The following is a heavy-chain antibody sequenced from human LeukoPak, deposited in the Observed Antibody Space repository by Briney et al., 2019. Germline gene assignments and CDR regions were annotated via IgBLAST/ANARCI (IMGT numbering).Heavy chain of an antibody. V-gene: IGHV3-23*01. CDR3: AKQLGYCSDGSCYFPY. D-gene: IGHD2-15*01. CDR2: ISNNGGYT. Sequence: GGSLRLSCAASGFTFSSSAMSWVRQAPGKGLEWYSAISNNGGYTYYADSVQGRFTISRDNSKSTLCLQMNSLRAEDTAVYYCAKQLGYCSDGSCYFPYWGQGTLVTVSS. J-gene: IGHJ4*02. CDR1: GFTFSSSA.